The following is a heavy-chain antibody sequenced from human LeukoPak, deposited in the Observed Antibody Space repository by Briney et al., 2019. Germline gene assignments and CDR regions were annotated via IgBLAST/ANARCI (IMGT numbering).Heavy chain of an antibody. CDR3: AKDKVATIPLYYFDY. D-gene: IGHD5-24*01. J-gene: IGHJ4*02. CDR1: GFTFDDYA. CDR2: ISGDGGSA. V-gene: IGHV3-43*02. Sequence: GGSLRLSCAASGFTFDDYAMHWVRQAPGKGLEWVSLISGDGGSAYYADSVKGRFTISRDNSKNSLYLQMNSLRTEDTALYYCAKDKVATIPLYYFDYWGQGTLVTVSS.